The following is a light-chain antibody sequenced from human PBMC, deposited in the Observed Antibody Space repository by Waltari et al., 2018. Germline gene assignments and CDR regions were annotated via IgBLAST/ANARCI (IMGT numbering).Light chain of an antibody. CDR2: EVS. CDR3: SSYAGSNNLV. J-gene: IGLJ2*01. V-gene: IGLV2-8*01. Sequence: QSALTQPPSASGSPGQSVTIPCTGTSSDVGGYNSVSWYQQHPGNAPNLIIYEVSKRPSGVPDRLSASKSGNTASLTVSGLQAEDEADYYCSSYAGSNNLVFGGGTKLTVL. CDR1: SSDVGGYNS.